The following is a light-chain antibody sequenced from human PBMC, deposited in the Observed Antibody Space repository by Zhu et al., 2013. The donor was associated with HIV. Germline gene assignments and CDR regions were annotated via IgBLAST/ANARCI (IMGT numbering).Light chain of an antibody. Sequence: EIVLTQSPGTLSLSPGERATLSCRASQSVSSSYLAWYQQKPGQAPRLLIYDASNRATGIPARFSGSGSGTEFTLTISSLQPDDFATYYCQQYNSYSPWTFGQGTKVEIK. CDR2: DAS. CDR1: QSVSSSY. V-gene: IGKV3-20*01. CDR3: QQYNSYSPWT. J-gene: IGKJ1*01.